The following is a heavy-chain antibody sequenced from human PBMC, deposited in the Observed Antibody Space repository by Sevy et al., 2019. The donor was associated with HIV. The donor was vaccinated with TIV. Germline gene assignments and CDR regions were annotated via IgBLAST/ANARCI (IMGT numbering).Heavy chain of an antibody. CDR1: GYTFTTYP. Sequence: ASVKVSCKASGYTFTTYPIGWVRQAPGQGLEWMGWISTYSGETRDAQKFQGRATMTTDTSTSTAYLELRSLRSDDTAVYYCPRDSDGSGHYYADYFDYWGQGTLVTVSS. D-gene: IGHD3-22*01. CDR3: PRDSDGSGHYYADYFDY. V-gene: IGHV1-18*01. CDR2: ISTYSGET. J-gene: IGHJ4*02.